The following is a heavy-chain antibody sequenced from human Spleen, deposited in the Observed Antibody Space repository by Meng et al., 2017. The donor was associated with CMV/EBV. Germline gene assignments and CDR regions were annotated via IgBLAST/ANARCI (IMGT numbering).Heavy chain of an antibody. CDR1: GGSLGRGTYH. CDR3: ALTTVNWFDP. D-gene: IGHD4-17*01. CDR2: IYYNGHT. Sequence: CPVSGGSLGRGTYHWAWLRQPPGKGLEWIGSIYYNGHTFYHPSLKSRVTISGDTSKNQFSLKVNSLTAADTAVYYCALTTVNWFDPWGHGTLVTVSS. V-gene: IGHV4-39*07. J-gene: IGHJ5*02.